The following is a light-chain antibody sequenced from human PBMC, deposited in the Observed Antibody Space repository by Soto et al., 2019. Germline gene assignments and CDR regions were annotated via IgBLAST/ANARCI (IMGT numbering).Light chain of an antibody. CDR2: DVS. CDR3: QDYGSCPH. Sequence: EIVLTQSPGTLPLSPGERATLSCRASPTVSSTYLAWYQQKPGQPPRLLPYDVSSRATGIPDRFTGSGSATDFTLTISTLETEDFAVDYGQDYGSCPHFGGRTKVVIK. V-gene: IGKV3-20*01. J-gene: IGKJ4*01. CDR1: PTVSSTY.